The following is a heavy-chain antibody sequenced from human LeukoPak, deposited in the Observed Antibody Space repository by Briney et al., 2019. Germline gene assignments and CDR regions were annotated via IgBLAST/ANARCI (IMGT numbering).Heavy chain of an antibody. CDR1: GYTFTSYY. CDR3: ARDYYGSGSYYGMDV. J-gene: IGHJ6*02. D-gene: IGHD3-10*01. Sequence: ASVKVSCKASGYTFTSYYMHWVRQAPGQGLEWMGIINPSGGSTSYAQKFQSRVTMTRDTSTSTVYMELSSLRSEDTAVYYCARDYYGSGSYYGMDVWGQGTTVTVSS. CDR2: INPSGGST. V-gene: IGHV1-46*01.